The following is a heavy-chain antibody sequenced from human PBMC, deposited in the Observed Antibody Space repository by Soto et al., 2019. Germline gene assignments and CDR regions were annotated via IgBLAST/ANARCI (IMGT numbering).Heavy chain of an antibody. CDR2: MSYDGSNK. Sequence: QVQLVESGGGVVQPGRSLRLSCAASGFTSSSYAMHWVRQAPGKGLEWVAVMSYDGSNKYYADSVKGRFTISRDNSKNTLYLQMNSLRAEDTAMYFCARDNSGILAFDIWGQGTMVTVSS. CDR1: GFTSSSYA. J-gene: IGHJ3*02. V-gene: IGHV3-30-3*01. CDR3: ARDNSGILAFDI. D-gene: IGHD6-13*01.